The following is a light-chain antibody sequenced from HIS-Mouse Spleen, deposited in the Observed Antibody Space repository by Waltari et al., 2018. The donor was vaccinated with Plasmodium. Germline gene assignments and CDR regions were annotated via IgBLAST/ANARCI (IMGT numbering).Light chain of an antibody. Sequence: QSALTQPASVSGSPVQSITISCTGTSSDAAGYNYVSWYQQHPGKAPKLMIYDVSNRPSGVSNRFSGSKSGNTASLTISGLQAEDEADYYCSSYTSSSTLVFGGGTKLTVL. J-gene: IGLJ2*01. CDR2: DVS. CDR3: SSYTSSSTLV. V-gene: IGLV2-14*03. CDR1: SSDAAGYNY.